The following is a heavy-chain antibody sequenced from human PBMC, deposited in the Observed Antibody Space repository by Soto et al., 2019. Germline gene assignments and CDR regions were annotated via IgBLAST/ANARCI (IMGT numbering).Heavy chain of an antibody. CDR1: GYTFNGFF. Sequence: QVQLVQSGADVKKPGASVKVSCEASGYTFNGFFLQWVRQAPGQGLEWMGWINPNSGSTKYAQKCQGRVTMTRDTSISTAYMELSSLTSDDTAVYYCARYCATASCYAPGGMDVWGQGTTVTVSS. CDR3: ARYCATASCYAPGGMDV. J-gene: IGHJ6*02. CDR2: INPNSGST. V-gene: IGHV1-2*02. D-gene: IGHD2-2*01.